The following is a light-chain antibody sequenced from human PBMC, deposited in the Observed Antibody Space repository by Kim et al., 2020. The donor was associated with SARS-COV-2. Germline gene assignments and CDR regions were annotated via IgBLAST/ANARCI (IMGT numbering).Light chain of an antibody. CDR1: SSDVGGYNY. CDR2: DVS. CDR3: CSFAGNYVYV. J-gene: IGLJ1*01. V-gene: IGLV2-11*01. Sequence: QSALTQPRSVSGSPGQSVTISCTGTSSDVGGYNYVSWYQHHPGKAPKLMIYDVSQRPLGVPDRFSGSKSGNTASLTISGLQADDETDYYCCSFAGNYVYVFGTGTNVTFL.